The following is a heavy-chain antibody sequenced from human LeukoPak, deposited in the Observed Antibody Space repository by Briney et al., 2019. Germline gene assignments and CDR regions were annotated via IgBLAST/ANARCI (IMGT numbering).Heavy chain of an antibody. CDR1: GFTVSSNY. D-gene: IGHD2-15*01. CDR2: IYSGGST. J-gene: IGHJ6*02. CDR3: ARGFCSGPSCYFYYGMDV. V-gene: IGHV3-53*01. Sequence: PGGSLRLSCAASGFTVSSNYMSWVRQAPGKGLEWVSVIYSGGSTYYADSVKGRFTISRDNSKNTLYLQMNSRRAEDTAVYYCARGFCSGPSCYFYYGMDVWGQGTTVTVSS.